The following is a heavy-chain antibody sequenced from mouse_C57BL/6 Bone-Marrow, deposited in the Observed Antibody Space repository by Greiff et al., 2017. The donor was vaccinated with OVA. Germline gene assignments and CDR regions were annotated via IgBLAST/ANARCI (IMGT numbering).Heavy chain of an antibody. CDR2: IYPSDSET. CDR1: GYTFTSYW. J-gene: IGHJ4*01. Sequence: QVQLQQPGAELVRPGSSVKLSCKASGYTFTSYWMDWVKQRPGQGLEWIGNIYPSDSETHYNQQFTDKATLTVDKSSSTAYMQLSSLTSVDSAVYYCARYDYALYYAMDYWGQGTSVTVSS. CDR3: ARYDYALYYAMDY. V-gene: IGHV1-61*01. D-gene: IGHD2-4*01.